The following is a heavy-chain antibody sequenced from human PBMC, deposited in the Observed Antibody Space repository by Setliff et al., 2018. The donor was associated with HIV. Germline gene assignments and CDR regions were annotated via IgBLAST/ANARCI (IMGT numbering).Heavy chain of an antibody. CDR3: ARAGYNSRPYYFDY. Sequence: TLSLTCTVSDASISSHYWSWIRQPPGKGLEWIAYIYYSGSTSYNPSLKSRVTVSIDTSKNQFSLKLNSVTAADTAVYYCARAGYNSRPYYFDYWVQGTLVTVSS. J-gene: IGHJ4*02. V-gene: IGHV4-59*11. CDR1: DASISSHY. CDR2: IYYSGST. D-gene: IGHD6-13*01.